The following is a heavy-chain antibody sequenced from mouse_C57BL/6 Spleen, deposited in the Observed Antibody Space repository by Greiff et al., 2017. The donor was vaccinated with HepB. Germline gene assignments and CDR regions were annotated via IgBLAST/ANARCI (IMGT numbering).Heavy chain of an antibody. CDR3: AREGDGFDY. V-gene: IGHV1-61*01. J-gene: IGHJ2*01. CDR1: GYTFTSYW. CDR2: IYPSDSET. D-gene: IGHD3-3*01. Sequence: QVQLQQPGAELVRPGSSVKLSCKASGYTFTSYWMDWVKQRPGQGLEWIGNIYPSDSETHYNQKFKDKATLTVDESSSTAYMQLSSLTSEDSAVYYCAREGDGFDYWGQGTTLTVSS.